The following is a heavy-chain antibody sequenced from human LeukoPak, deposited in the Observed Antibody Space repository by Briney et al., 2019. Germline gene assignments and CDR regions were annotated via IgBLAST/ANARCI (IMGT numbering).Heavy chain of an antibody. CDR1: GFTFSDFW. CDR3: AKPGWYSSSWFYDY. V-gene: IGHV3-66*04. CDR2: IYSGGST. D-gene: IGHD6-13*01. J-gene: IGHJ4*02. Sequence: GGSLRLSCAGSGFTFSDFWMTWVRQAPGKGLEWVSVIYSGGSTYYADSVKGRFTISRDNSKNTLYLQMNSLRAGDTAVYYCAKPGWYSSSWFYDYWGQGTLVTVSS.